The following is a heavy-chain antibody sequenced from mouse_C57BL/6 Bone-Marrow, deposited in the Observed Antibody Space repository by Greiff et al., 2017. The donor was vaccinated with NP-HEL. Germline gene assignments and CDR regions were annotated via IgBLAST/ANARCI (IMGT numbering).Heavy chain of an antibody. CDR1: GYTFTSYW. Sequence: VQLQQSGAELVKPGASVKLSCKASGYTFTSYWMHWVKQRPGQGLEWIGMIHPNSGSTNYNEKFKSKATLTVDKSSSTAYMQLSSLTSEDSAVYYCARGYGSSSAWFAYWGQGTLVTVSA. D-gene: IGHD1-1*01. CDR2: IHPNSGST. J-gene: IGHJ3*01. CDR3: ARGYGSSSAWFAY. V-gene: IGHV1-64*01.